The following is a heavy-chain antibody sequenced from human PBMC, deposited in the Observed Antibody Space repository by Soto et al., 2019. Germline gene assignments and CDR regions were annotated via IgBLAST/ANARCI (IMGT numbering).Heavy chain of an antibody. CDR3: TTPNISYYY. CDR1: GFTFSKAW. D-gene: IGHD3-3*02. CDR2: IKAKSDGGTT. Sequence: PGGSLRLSCAASGFTFSKAWMSWVRQAPGKGLEWVGRIKAKSDGGTTDYAAPLKGRFTISREDSKNTLYLQMSSLKIEDTAVYFCTTPNISYYYWGQGALVTVSS. V-gene: IGHV3-15*05. J-gene: IGHJ4*02.